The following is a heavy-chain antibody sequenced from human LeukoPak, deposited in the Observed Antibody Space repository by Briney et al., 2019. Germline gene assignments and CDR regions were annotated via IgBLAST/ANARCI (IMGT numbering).Heavy chain of an antibody. Sequence: ASVKVSCKASGYTFTSYYMHWVRQAPGQGLEWMGIINPSGGSTSYAQKFQGRVTMTRDTSTSTVYMELSSLRSEDTAVYYCAREGRYSYGKTYYYYYMDVWGKGTTVTISS. CDR3: AREGRYSYGKTYYYYYMDV. V-gene: IGHV1-46*01. D-gene: IGHD5-18*01. CDR2: INPSGGST. CDR1: GYTFTSYY. J-gene: IGHJ6*03.